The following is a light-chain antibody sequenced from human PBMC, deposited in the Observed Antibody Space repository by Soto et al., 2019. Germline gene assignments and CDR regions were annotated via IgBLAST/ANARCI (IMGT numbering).Light chain of an antibody. CDR3: QQYSDWPPT. CDR1: QSVSSN. V-gene: IGKV3-15*01. Sequence: EIVVTQSPATLSLSPVERSTLSCRASQSVSSNLAWYQQKPGQAPRLLINGASTRATGIPARFSGSGSGTEFSLTISSLQSEDFAVYYCQQYSDWPPTFGQGTKVDI. CDR2: GAS. J-gene: IGKJ1*01.